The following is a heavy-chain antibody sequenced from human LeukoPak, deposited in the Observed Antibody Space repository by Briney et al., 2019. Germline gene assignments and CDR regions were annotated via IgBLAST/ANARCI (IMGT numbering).Heavy chain of an antibody. CDR2: ISSSGSTI. Sequence: GGSLRLSCAASGFSVSSSYMSWVRQAPGKGLEWVSYISSSGSTIYYADSVKGRFTISRDNAKNSLYLQMNSLRAEDTAVYYCARTELGWYFDLWGRGTLVTVSS. V-gene: IGHV3-11*04. CDR1: GFSVSSSY. D-gene: IGHD1-14*01. J-gene: IGHJ2*01. CDR3: ARTELGWYFDL.